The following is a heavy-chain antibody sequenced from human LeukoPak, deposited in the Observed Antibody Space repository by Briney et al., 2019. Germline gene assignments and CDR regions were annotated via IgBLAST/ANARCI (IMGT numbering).Heavy chain of an antibody. CDR2: IYAGDSET. CDR3: ARSRASGSYYAN. Sequence: GESLKISCKGSGYTFSSYWIAWVRQMPGKGLEWMGIIYAGDSETRYSPSFQGQVTISADKSISTAYLQWSSLKASDTAMYFCARSRASGSYYANWGQGTLVAVSS. CDR1: GYTFSSYW. D-gene: IGHD3-10*01. V-gene: IGHV5-51*01. J-gene: IGHJ4*02.